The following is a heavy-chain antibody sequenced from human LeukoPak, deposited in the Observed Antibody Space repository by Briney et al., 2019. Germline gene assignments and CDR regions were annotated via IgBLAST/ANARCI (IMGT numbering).Heavy chain of an antibody. CDR1: GFTFSSYA. CDR2: ISGSGGNT. Sequence: GGSLRLSCAASGFTFSSYAMSWVRQAPGKGLEWVSVISGSGGNTYYADSMKGRFTISRDNSKNTLYLQMNSLRAEDTALYYCAKDASGIRGEFDYWGQGTLVTVSS. J-gene: IGHJ4*02. CDR3: AKDASGIRGEFDY. D-gene: IGHD3-10*01. V-gene: IGHV3-23*01.